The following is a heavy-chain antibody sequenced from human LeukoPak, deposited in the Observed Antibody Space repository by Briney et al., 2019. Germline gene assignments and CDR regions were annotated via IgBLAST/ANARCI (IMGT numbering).Heavy chain of an antibody. CDR3: ARDKMGHSLPYAFDI. Sequence: GGSLRLSCAASGFTFSTYTMNWVRQAPWKGLEWVSSISTSSTYIYYAGSVKGRFTISRDNAKNSLYLQMNSLRAEDTAVYYCARDKMGHSLPYAFDIWGQGTMVTVSS. D-gene: IGHD2-8*01. CDR1: GFTFSTYT. CDR2: ISTSSTYI. V-gene: IGHV3-21*04. J-gene: IGHJ3*02.